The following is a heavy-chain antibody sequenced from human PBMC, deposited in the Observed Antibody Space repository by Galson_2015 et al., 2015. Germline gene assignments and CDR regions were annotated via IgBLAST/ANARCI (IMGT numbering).Heavy chain of an antibody. D-gene: IGHD2-21*01. J-gene: IGHJ5*02. CDR3: AKDNDCWGQNWFAP. V-gene: IGHV3-23*01. CDR1: GFTFSSYA. CDR2: ISGSAGTT. Sequence: SLRLSCADSGFTFSSYAMSWVRQAPGKGLEWVATISGSAGTTHYADSVKGRFTISRDNSKNTLSLQMSSLRAEDTALYYCAKDNDCWGQNWFAPWGQGTLVTVAA.